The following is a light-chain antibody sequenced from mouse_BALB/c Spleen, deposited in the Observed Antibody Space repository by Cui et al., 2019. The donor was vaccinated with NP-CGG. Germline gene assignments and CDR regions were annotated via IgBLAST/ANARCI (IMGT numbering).Light chain of an antibody. CDR1: TGAVTTNNY. Sequence: QAVLTLETPLTTSPGETVTLTCRSSTGAVTTNNYANWVQEKPDHLFTGLIGGTNNRAPGVPARFSGSLIGDKAALTITGAQTEDEAIYFCALWYSNHWVFGGGTKLTVL. V-gene: IGLV1*01. CDR3: ALWYSNHWV. CDR2: GTN. J-gene: IGLJ1*01.